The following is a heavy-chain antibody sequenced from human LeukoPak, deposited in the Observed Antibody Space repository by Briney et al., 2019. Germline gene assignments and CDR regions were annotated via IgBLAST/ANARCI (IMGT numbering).Heavy chain of an antibody. CDR3: AKDNRELGYYYGMDV. D-gene: IGHD3-10*01. Sequence: GGSLRLSCAASGFTFSSYAMHWVRQAPGKGLEWVAVISYDGSNKYYVDSVKGRFTISRDNSKNTLYLQMNSLRAEDTAVYYCAKDNRELGYYYGMDVWGQGTTVTVSS. CDR1: GFTFSSYA. J-gene: IGHJ6*02. V-gene: IGHV3-30*04. CDR2: ISYDGSNK.